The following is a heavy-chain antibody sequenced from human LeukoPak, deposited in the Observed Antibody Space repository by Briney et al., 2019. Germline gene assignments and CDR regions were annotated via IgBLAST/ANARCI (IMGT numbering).Heavy chain of an antibody. J-gene: IGHJ2*01. CDR2: ISVRGGST. Sequence: GGALRLSCAASGFTFGTYGMNWVRQAPGKGLKCVSHISVRGGSTYYADSVKGRFIISRDNSKNTLYLQMKNVRAEDTAVYLCAKEFYPESYGSPGFLSRSVPGEHWGGFFDLWGRGTLVTVSS. CDR3: AKEFYPESYGSPGFLSRSVPGEHWGGFFDL. V-gene: IGHV3-23*01. CDR1: GFTFGTYG. D-gene: IGHD3-10*01.